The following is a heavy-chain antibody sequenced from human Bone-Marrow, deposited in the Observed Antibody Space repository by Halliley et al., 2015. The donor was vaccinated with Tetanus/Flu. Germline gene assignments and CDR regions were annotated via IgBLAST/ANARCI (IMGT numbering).Heavy chain of an antibody. CDR1: EFVFSSYW. CDR2: IKQDGSEK. V-gene: IGHV3-7*01. CDR3: ATGAGSGSTFAY. J-gene: IGHJ4*02. Sequence: SLRLSCEASEFVFSSYWMSWVRQAPGKGLEWVANIKQDGSEKHYADSVKGRFTISRDNPKTSLYLRMNFLRGDDSAVYYCATGAGSGSTFAYWGQGTLVTVSS. D-gene: IGHD6-19*01.